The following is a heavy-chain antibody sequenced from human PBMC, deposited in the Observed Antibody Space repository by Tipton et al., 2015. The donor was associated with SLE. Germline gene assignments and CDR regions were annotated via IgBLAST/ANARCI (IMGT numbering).Heavy chain of an antibody. CDR2: INHSGRT. J-gene: IGHJ4*02. Sequence: TLSLTCAVYGGSFSGYYWSWIRQPPGKGLEWIGEINHSGRTNYNPSLKSRVTISVDTSKNQFSLKLSSVTAADTAVYYCARDRSEAARYLFDYWGQGTLVTVSS. V-gene: IGHV4-34*01. CDR3: ARDRSEAARYLFDY. CDR1: GGSFSGYY. D-gene: IGHD6-6*01.